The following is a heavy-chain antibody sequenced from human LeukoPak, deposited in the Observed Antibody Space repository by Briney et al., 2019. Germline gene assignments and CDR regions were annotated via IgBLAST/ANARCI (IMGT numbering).Heavy chain of an antibody. CDR1: GFTFSSYA. CDR3: ARVAGEYSSSWQPFDY. CDR2: ISISGGNT. D-gene: IGHD6-13*01. V-gene: IGHV3-21*01. Sequence: GGSLRLSCAASGFTFSSYAMTWVRPAPGKGLEWVSSISISGGNTYYADSVKGRFTISRDNAKNSLYLQMNSLRAEDTAVYYCARVAGEYSSSWQPFDYWGQGTLVTVSS. J-gene: IGHJ4*02.